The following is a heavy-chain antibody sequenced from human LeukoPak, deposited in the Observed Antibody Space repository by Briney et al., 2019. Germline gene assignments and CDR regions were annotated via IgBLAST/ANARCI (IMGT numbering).Heavy chain of an antibody. CDR1: GYTFTGYY. J-gene: IGHJ5*02. CDR2: INPNTGGT. CDR3: ARVSNWFDP. Sequence: ASVKVSCKASGYTFTGYYIHWVRQAPGQGLEWVGWINPNTGGTHYSQRFQGRVTVTRDTSITTAYMDLSRLTSDDTAVFYCARVSNWFDPWGQGTLVTVSS. V-gene: IGHV1-2*02.